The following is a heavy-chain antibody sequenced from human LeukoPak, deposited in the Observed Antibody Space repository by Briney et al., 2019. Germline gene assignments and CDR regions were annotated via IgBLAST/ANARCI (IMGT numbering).Heavy chain of an antibody. CDR2: IYYSWST. CDR1: GGSISSSNW. Sequence: SETLSLTCAVSGGSISSSNWWSWVRQPPGKGLEWIGEIYYSWSTNYNPSLKSRHTISVDKSKNQFSLKLSSVTAADTAVYYCARDAPEGALDYWGKGTLVTVSS. D-gene: IGHD1-26*01. J-gene: IGHJ4*02. CDR3: ARDAPEGALDY. V-gene: IGHV4-4*02.